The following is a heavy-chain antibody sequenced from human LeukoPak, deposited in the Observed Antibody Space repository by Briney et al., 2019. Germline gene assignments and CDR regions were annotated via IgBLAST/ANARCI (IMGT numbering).Heavy chain of an antibody. CDR2: IYYSGST. D-gene: IGHD1-26*01. J-gene: IGHJ4*02. Sequence: SETLSLTCTVSGGSISSTNYPWGWIRQPPGKGLEWIGSIYYSGSTYYNPSLKGRATISVDTSKNQFSLKLSSVTAADTAVYYCARPLVGTTDYFDYWGQGTLVTVSS. V-gene: IGHV4-39*01. CDR3: ARPLVGTTDYFDY. CDR1: GGSISSTNYP.